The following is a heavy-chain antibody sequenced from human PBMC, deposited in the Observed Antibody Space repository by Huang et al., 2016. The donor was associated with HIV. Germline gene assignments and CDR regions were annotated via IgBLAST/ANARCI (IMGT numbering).Heavy chain of an antibody. CDR1: GFRFSTFG. D-gene: IGHD4-17*01. CDR3: AKPSGDYEFFDF. V-gene: IGHV3-30*18. CDR2: ISNDGRRK. J-gene: IGHJ4*02. Sequence: QVHLEESGGGVVQPGRPLRLSCTASGFRFSTFGIDWVRQAPGKRLEWVAGISNDGRRKDYVDSVKGRFTISRDNSKNIVYLQMNSLRPEDTAVYYCAKPSGDYEFFDFWGQGTVVTVSS.